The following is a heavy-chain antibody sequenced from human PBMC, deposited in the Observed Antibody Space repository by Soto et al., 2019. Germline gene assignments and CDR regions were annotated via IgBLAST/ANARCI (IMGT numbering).Heavy chain of an antibody. V-gene: IGHV4-31*03. CDR2: FYYSGST. CDR3: ARSVFP. J-gene: IGHJ5*02. CDR1: GGSISTGCYY. Sequence: SETLSLTCTVSGGSISTGCYYWNWIRQHPGKGLEWIGYFYYSGSTYYNPSLKSRVTISVNTSKNQFSLKLSSVTAADTAVYYCARSVFPWGQGTLVTVSS.